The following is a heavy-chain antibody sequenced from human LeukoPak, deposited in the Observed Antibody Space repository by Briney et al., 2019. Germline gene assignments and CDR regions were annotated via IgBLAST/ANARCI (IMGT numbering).Heavy chain of an antibody. D-gene: IGHD1-26*01. CDR1: GYTFTGYY. CDR3: ARDTVGATWGDFDY. J-gene: IGHJ4*02. Sequence: ASVKVSCKASGYTFTGYYMHWVRQAPGQGLEWMGWINPNSGGTNYALKFQGRVTMTRDTSISTAYMELSRLRSDDTAVYYCARDTVGATWGDFDYWGQGTLVTVSS. V-gene: IGHV1-2*02. CDR2: INPNSGGT.